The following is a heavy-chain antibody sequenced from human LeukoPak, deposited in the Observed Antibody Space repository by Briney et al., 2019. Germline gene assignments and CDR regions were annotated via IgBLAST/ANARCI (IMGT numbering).Heavy chain of an antibody. V-gene: IGHV3-30*04. CDR1: GFTFSSYA. CDR3: ARDNTYYDFWSGFDAFDI. D-gene: IGHD3-3*01. CDR2: ISYDGSNK. J-gene: IGHJ3*02. Sequence: GGSLRLSCAASGFTFSSYAMSWVRQAPGEGLEWVAVISYDGSNKYYADSVKGRFTISRDNSKNTLYLQMNSLRAEDTAVYYCARDNTYYDFWSGFDAFDIWGQGTMVTVSS.